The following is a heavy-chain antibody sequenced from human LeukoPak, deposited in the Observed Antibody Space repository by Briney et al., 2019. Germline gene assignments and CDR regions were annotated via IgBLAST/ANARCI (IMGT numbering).Heavy chain of an antibody. J-gene: IGHJ5*02. CDR3: GKDGGQYSSGPEFDP. Sequence: PGGSLRLSCAASGIVFSNTAMNWARQSPGRGLEGVSAISGGGGRTFYADSVKGRFTISRDNSKNMVYLQMNSLRADDTAIYYCGKDGGQYSSGPEFDPRGQGALVTVSS. D-gene: IGHD6-19*01. CDR1: GIVFSNTA. V-gene: IGHV3-23*01. CDR2: ISGGGGRT.